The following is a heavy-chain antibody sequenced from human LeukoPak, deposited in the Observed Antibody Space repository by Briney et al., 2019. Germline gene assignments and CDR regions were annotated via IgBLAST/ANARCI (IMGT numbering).Heavy chain of an antibody. V-gene: IGHV3-48*01. CDR1: GFDFSRYS. D-gene: IGHD6-13*01. CDR2: ISRSSSTI. J-gene: IGHJ4*02. CDR3: ATCSLAFTFDY. Sequence: GGSLRLSCVASGFDFSRYSMNWVRQAPGKGLEWVSYISRSSSTIYYADSVKGRFTISRDNAKNSLYLQMTSLRADDTAVYYCATCSLAFTFDYWGQGTLVTVSS.